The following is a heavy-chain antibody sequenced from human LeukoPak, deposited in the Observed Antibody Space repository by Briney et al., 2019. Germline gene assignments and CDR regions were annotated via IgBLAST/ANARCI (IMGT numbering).Heavy chain of an antibody. Sequence: PVKVSCKASGGTFSSYAISWVRQAPGQGLEWMGRIIPILGIANYAQKLQGRVTITADKSTSTAYMELSSLRSEDTAVYYCARDLGTMVRGSHVDYWGQGTLVTVSS. CDR3: ARDLGTMVRGSHVDY. V-gene: IGHV1-69*04. CDR2: IIPILGIA. J-gene: IGHJ4*02. CDR1: GGTFSSYA. D-gene: IGHD3-10*01.